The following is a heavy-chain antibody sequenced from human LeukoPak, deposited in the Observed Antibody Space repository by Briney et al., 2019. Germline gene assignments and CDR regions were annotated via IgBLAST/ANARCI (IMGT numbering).Heavy chain of an antibody. CDR3: AIDLSFTPDH. CDR2: VGPDGNLA. J-gene: IGHJ4*02. D-gene: IGHD2-15*01. Sequence: PGGSLRLSCAGSGFTLSSSWVHWGRQAPGKGPVWVAHVGPDGNLANYADSVKGRFIISRDNAKNTLFLQMNSLRAEDTAVYYCAIDLSFTPDHWGQGTLVTVSS. V-gene: IGHV3-74*01. CDR1: GFTLSSSW.